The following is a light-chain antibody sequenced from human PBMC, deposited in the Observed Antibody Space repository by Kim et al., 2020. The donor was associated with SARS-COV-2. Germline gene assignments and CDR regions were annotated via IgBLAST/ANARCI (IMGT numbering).Light chain of an antibody. V-gene: IGKV1-33*01. CDR1: QDIKNC. CDR2: DAS. CDR3: QQCNDLPFT. J-gene: IGKJ3*01. Sequence: ASVRDRVTITCQASQDIKNCLDWYQQKPGKAPKLLIYDASNLEGGVPSRFSGSGSGTDFTLTISSLQPEDIATYYCQQCNDLPFTFGPGTKVDIK.